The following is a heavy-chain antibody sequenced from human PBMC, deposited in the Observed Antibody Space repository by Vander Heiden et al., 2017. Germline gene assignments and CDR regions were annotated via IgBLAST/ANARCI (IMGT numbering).Heavy chain of an antibody. Sequence: EVQLLESGGGLVQPGGSLRLSWAASGFTFSRSAMSRFRPAPGKGLAWVSAISGSGGSTYYADSVKGRFTISRDNSKNTLYLQMNSLRAEDTAVYYCAKDRGTGTTENYYYGMDVWGQGTTVTVSS. J-gene: IGHJ6*02. CDR1: GFTFSRSA. CDR2: ISGSGGST. CDR3: AKDRGTGTTENYYYGMDV. V-gene: IGHV3-23*01. D-gene: IGHD1-1*01.